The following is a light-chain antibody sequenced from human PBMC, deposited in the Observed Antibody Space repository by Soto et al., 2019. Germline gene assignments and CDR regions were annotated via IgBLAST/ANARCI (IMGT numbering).Light chain of an antibody. Sequence: QSVLTQPASVSGSPGQSITISCTGTSSDVGGYNYVSWYQQHPGKAPKLMIFKVSNRPSGVSNRFSGSKSGNTASLTISGLQAEDEADYYCRSYTSTSTPVFGTGPKVTVL. CDR1: SSDVGGYNY. V-gene: IGLV2-14*01. CDR3: RSYTSTSTPV. CDR2: KVS. J-gene: IGLJ1*01.